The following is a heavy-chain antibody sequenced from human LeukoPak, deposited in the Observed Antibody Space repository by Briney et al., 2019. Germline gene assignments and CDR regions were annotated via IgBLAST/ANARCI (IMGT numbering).Heavy chain of an antibody. V-gene: IGHV4-34*01. D-gene: IGHD2-2*02. CDR3: ARDLRYQPLLYPAGWFDP. Sequence: PSETLSLTCAVYGGSFSGYYWSWIRQPPGKGLEWIGSIYYSGSTYYNPSLKSRVTISVDTSKNQFSLKLSSVTAADTAVYYCARDLRYQPLLYPAGWFDPWGQGTLVTVSS. CDR1: GGSFSGYY. J-gene: IGHJ5*02. CDR2: IYYSGST.